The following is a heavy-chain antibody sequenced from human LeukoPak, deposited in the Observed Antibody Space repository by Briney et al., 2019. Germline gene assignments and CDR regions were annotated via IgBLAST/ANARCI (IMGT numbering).Heavy chain of an antibody. CDR3: ARDLHYYDSSGYYDPYYFDY. CDR2: INPNSGGT. V-gene: IGHV1-2*02. CDR1: GYTFTSYA. J-gene: IGHJ4*02. Sequence: ASVKVSCKASGYTFTSYAMHWVRQAPGQGLEWMGWINPNSGGTNYAQKFQGRVTMTRDTSISTAYMELSRLRSDDTAVYYCARDLHYYDSSGYYDPYYFDYWGQGTLVTVSS. D-gene: IGHD3-22*01.